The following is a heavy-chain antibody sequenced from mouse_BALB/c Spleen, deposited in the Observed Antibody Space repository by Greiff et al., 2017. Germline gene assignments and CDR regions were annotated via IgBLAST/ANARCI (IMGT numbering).Heavy chain of an antibody. V-gene: IGHV3-2*02. CDR2: ISYSGST. D-gene: IGHD1-1*01. Sequence: EVQLQESGPGLVKPSQSLSLTCTVTGYSITSDYAWNWIRQFPGNKLEWMGYISYSGSTSYNPSLKSRISITRDTSKNQFFLQLNSVTTEDTATYYCARVYYGSSFHWYFDVWGAGTTVTVSS. CDR3: ARVYYGSSFHWYFDV. CDR1: GYSITSDYA. J-gene: IGHJ1*01.